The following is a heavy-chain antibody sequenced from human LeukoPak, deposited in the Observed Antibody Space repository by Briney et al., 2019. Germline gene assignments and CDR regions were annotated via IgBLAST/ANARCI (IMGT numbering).Heavy chain of an antibody. J-gene: IGHJ4*02. CDR3: ARATQRQYYFDY. CDR2: INPNSGGT. V-gene: IGHV1-2*02. D-gene: IGHD6-19*01. CDR1: GYTFTGYY. Sequence: GASVKVSCKASGYTFTGYYMHWVRQAPGQGLEWMGWINPNSGGTNYAQKFQGRVTMTRDTSISTAYMELSRLRSDDTAVCYCARATQRQYYFDYWGQGTLVTVSS.